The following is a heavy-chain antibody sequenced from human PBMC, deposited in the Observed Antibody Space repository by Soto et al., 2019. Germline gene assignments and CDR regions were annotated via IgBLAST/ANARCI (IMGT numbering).Heavy chain of an antibody. V-gene: IGHV3-23*01. Sequence: PCWSLRLSCAASGFTVSSYAMIGVRKAPGKGLEWVSAISGSGGSTYYADSVKGRFTISRDNSKNTRYLQMNSLRAEDTAVYYCANGPEGGFAKLISSFDIWGQGPLVTVSS. CDR2: ISGSGGST. CDR1: GFTVSSYA. D-gene: IGHD3-10*01. J-gene: IGHJ4*01. CDR3: ANGPEGGFAKLISSFDI.